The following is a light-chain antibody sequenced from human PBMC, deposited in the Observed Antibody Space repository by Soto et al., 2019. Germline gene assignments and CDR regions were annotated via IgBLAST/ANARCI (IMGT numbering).Light chain of an antibody. V-gene: IGLV2-14*03. Sequence: QSALTQPASVSGSPGQWITISCTGTSRDVGAYDYVSWYLQYPDKAPQLLIYYVDHRPSGVSSRFSGSKSGNTASLTISGLQAEDEGDYYCCSYADGSIYFFGTGTKVTVL. CDR2: YVD. J-gene: IGLJ1*01. CDR3: CSYADGSIYF. CDR1: SRDVGAYDY.